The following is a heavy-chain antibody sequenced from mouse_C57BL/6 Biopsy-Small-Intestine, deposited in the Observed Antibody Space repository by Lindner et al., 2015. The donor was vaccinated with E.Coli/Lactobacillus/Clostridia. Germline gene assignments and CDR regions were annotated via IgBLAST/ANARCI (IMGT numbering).Heavy chain of an antibody. Sequence: VQLQESGPELVKPGASVKMSCKASGYTFTDYNMHWVKQSHGKSLEWIGDINPNNGGTIYNQKFKGKATLTVDKSSSTAYMELRSLTSEDTAVYYCARGGLWLRRSAMDYWGQGTPVTVSS. CDR2: INPNNGGT. V-gene: IGHV1-18*01. CDR3: ARGGLWLRRSAMDY. CDR1: GYTFTDYN. J-gene: IGHJ4*01. D-gene: IGHD2-2*01.